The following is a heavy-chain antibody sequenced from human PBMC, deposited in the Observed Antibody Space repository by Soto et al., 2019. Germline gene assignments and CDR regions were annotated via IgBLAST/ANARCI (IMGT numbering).Heavy chain of an antibody. D-gene: IGHD3-3*01. V-gene: IGHV3-74*01. CDR1: GFTFSSYW. J-gene: IGHJ3*02. CDR2: INSDGSST. Sequence: GGSLRLSCAASGFTFSSYWMHWVRQAPGKGLVWVSRINSDGSSTSYADSVKGRFTISRDNAKNTLYLQMNSLRAEDTAVYYCARSSNYDFWSGRDAFDIWGQGTMVTVSS. CDR3: ARSSNYDFWSGRDAFDI.